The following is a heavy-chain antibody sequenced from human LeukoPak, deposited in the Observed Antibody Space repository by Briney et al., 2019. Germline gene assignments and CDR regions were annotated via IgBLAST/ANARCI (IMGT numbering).Heavy chain of an antibody. CDR3: ARDGYYGSGSHTAYFDY. CDR2: IYHSGST. J-gene: IGHJ4*02. V-gene: IGHV4-59*01. Sequence: PSETLSLTCTVSGGSIGSYSWSWIRQPPGKGLEWIGYIYHSGSTNYNPSLKRRVTISVDTSKNQFSLKLSSVTAADTAVYYCARDGYYGSGSHTAYFDYWGQGTLVTVSS. D-gene: IGHD3-10*01. CDR1: GGSIGSYS.